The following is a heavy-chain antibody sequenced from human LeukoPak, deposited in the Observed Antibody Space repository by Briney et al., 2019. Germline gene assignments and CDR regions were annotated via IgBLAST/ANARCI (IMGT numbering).Heavy chain of an antibody. D-gene: IGHD3-9*01. CDR1: GYSFTCYG. J-gene: IGHJ4*02. CDR3: ARDYDILTGASKLDY. CDR2: ISAYNGNT. V-gene: IGHV1-18*04. Sequence: ASVKVSCKASGYSFTCYGISWVRQAPGQGLEWMGWISAYNGNTNYAQKLQGRVTMTTDTSTSTAYMELRSLRSDDTAVYYRARDYDILTGASKLDYWGQGTLVTVSS.